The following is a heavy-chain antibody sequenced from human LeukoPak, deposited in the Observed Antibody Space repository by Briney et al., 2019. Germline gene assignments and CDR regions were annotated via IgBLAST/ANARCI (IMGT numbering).Heavy chain of an antibody. J-gene: IGHJ4*02. CDR2: ISSGSTI. Sequence: GGSLRLSCAASGFTFSSYEMNWVRQAPGKGLEWVSYISSGSTIYYADSVKGRFTISRDNAKNSLYLQMNSLRAEDTAVYYCAREGRGDSVDYWGQGTLVTVSS. V-gene: IGHV3-48*03. D-gene: IGHD4-17*01. CDR3: AREGRGDSVDY. CDR1: GFTFSSYE.